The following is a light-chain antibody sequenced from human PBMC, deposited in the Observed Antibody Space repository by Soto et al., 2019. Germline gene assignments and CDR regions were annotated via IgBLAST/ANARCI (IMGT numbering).Light chain of an antibody. CDR2: DAS. J-gene: IGKJ2*01. Sequence: DIQMTQSPSTLSASVGDRVTITCRASQSISSWLAWYQQKPGKAPKLLIYDASSLESGVPSRFSGSGSGTEFTLTISSLQPDDFATYYCQQYNSFNTLGQGTKLEIK. CDR3: QQYNSFNT. CDR1: QSISSW. V-gene: IGKV1-5*01.